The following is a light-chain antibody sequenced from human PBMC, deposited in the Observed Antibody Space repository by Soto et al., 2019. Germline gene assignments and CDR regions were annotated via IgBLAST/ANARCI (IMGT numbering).Light chain of an antibody. CDR2: STT. CDR3: SSYTSSSTGV. V-gene: IGLV8-61*01. J-gene: IGLJ3*02. CDR1: SGSVSTADY. Sequence: QAVVTQEPSFSVSPGGTVTLTCGLTSGSVSTADYPSWYQQTPGQPPRTLMHSTTIRSSGVPDRFSGSKSGNTASLTISGLQAEDEADYYCSSYTSSSTGVFGGGTKVTVL.